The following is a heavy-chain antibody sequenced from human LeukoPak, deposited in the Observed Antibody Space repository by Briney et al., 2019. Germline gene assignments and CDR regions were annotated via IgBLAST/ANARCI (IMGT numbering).Heavy chain of an antibody. CDR2: ISGSGGGT. CDR1: GFFFSTYA. J-gene: IGHJ4*02. CDR3: ARDLTLSVAVVVWVNYFDY. V-gene: IGHV3-23*01. D-gene: IGHD2-15*01. Sequence: PGGSLRLSCAASGFFFSTYAMSWVRQAPGKGLEWVSAISGSGGGTYYADSVKGRFTISRDNSKNTLYLQMNSLRAEDTAVYYCARDLTLSVAVVVWVNYFDYWGQGTLVTVSS.